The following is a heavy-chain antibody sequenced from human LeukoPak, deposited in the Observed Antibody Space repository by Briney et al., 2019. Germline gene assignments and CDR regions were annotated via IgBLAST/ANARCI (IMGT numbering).Heavy chain of an antibody. D-gene: IGHD5-18*01. V-gene: IGHV3-49*04. CDR1: GFTFCSYA. CDR2: IRSKAYGGTT. J-gene: IGHJ4*02. CDR3: TRDRGGYSYGYGDY. Sequence: GGALRLSWGGSGFTFCSYAMSWGRQGPGEGVGGGGFIRSKAYGGTTEYAASVKGRFTISRDDSKSIAYLQMNSLKTEDTAVYYCTRDRGGYSYGYGDYWGQGTLVIVSS.